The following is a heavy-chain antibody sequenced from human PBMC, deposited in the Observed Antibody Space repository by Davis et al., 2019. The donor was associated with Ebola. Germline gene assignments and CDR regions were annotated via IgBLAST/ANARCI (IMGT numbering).Heavy chain of an antibody. J-gene: IGHJ3*02. CDR3: ASLYYDILTASAAFDI. Sequence: PSETLSLTCAVYGGSFSGYYWSWIRQPPGKGLEWIGEINHSGSTNYNPSLKSRVTISVDTSKNQFSLKLSSVTAADTAVYYCASLYYDILTASAAFDIWGQGTMVTVSS. CDR2: INHSGST. V-gene: IGHV4-34*01. D-gene: IGHD3-9*01. CDR1: GGSFSGYY.